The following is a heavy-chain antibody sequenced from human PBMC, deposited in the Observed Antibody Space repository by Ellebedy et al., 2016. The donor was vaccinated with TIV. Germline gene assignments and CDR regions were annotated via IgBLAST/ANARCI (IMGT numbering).Heavy chain of an antibody. J-gene: IGHJ5*02. CDR2: ISSSSNTI. Sequence: GESLKISCAASGFTLSSYSMNWVRQAPGRGLEWVSYISSSSNTIYYADSVKGRFTISSDNAKNSLYLQMNSLRAEDTAVYYCATSFTANWFVPWGQGTLVTVSS. V-gene: IGHV3-48*01. CDR1: GFTLSSYS. CDR3: ATSFTANWFVP.